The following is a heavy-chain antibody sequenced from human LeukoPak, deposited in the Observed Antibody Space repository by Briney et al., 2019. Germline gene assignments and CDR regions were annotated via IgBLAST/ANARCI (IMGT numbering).Heavy chain of an antibody. CDR3: ARAFDRSNSPTGFVY. V-gene: IGHV1-69*06. D-gene: IGHD2-8*02. J-gene: IGHJ4*02. CDR2: IIPIFGTA. CDR1: GGTFSSYA. Sequence: ASVKVSCKASGGTFSSYAISWVRQAPGQGLEWMGGIIPIFGTANYAQKFQGRVTITADKSTSTAYMELSSLRSEDTAVYYCARAFDRSNSPTGFVYWGQGTLVTVSS.